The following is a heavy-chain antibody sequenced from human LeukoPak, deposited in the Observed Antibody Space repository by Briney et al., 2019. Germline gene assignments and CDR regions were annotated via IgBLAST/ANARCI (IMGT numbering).Heavy chain of an antibody. CDR3: ARDANGSDLHYYHMDV. D-gene: IGHD6-25*01. V-gene: IGHV4-4*02. Sequence: SGTLSLTCAVSGGSITSANWWSWVRRSPGKGLEGIGEIYHTGNTNYNPSLNSRVSISLDTSKNQFSLRLTSVTAADTAVYFCARDANGSDLHYYHMDVWGKGTTVTVSS. CDR1: GGSITSANW. CDR2: IYHTGNT. J-gene: IGHJ6*03.